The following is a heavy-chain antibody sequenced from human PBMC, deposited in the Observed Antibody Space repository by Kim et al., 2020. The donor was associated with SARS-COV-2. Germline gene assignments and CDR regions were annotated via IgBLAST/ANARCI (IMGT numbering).Heavy chain of an antibody. D-gene: IGHD3-22*01. CDR3: ARVSGYDSSGYYYSLYDY. Sequence: KSRVTISVDTSKTQFSLKLSSVTAADTAVYYCARVSGYDSSGYYYSLYDYWGQGTLVTVSS. J-gene: IGHJ4*02. V-gene: IGHV4-31*02.